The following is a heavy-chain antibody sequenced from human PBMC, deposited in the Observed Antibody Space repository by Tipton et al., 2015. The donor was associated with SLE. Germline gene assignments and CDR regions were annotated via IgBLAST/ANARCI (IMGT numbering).Heavy chain of an antibody. CDR2: IWYDGISK. Sequence: RSLRLSCAASGFTFTNYGMHWVRQAPGKGLEWVTFIWYDGISKYYADSGKGRFTIARDNSKNTLYLQMNSLRADDTAVYYCVKSHYYDTSGARPNWGQGTLVTVSS. J-gene: IGHJ4*02. CDR3: VKSHYYDTSGARPN. CDR1: GFTFTNYG. D-gene: IGHD3-22*01. V-gene: IGHV3-33*06.